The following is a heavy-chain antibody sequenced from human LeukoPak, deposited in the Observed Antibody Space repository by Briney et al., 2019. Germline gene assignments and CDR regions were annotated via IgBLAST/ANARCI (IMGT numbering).Heavy chain of an antibody. Sequence: GASVKVSCKASGYSFTNYGISWVRQAPGQGLEWIGWISPYDVNTKYAQSLQGRVTMTTDTSTSTAYMELRSLRSDDTAVYYCARGPYCSGSTCYSQYFDSWGQGTLVTVSS. J-gene: IGHJ4*02. V-gene: IGHV1-18*01. CDR1: GYSFTNYG. D-gene: IGHD2-15*01. CDR2: ISPYDVNT. CDR3: ARGPYCSGSTCYSQYFDS.